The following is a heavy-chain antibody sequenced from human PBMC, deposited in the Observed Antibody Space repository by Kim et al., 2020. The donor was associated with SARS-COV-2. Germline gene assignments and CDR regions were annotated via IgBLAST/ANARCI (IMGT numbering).Heavy chain of an antibody. CDR2: INHSGST. J-gene: IGHJ4*02. V-gene: IGHV4-34*01. Sequence: SETLSLTCAVYGGSFSGYYWSWIRQPPGKGLEWIGEINHSGSTNYNPSLKSRVTISVDTSKNQFSLKLSSVTAADTAVYYCARYSRGSGYVDYWGQGTLV. CDR3: ARYSRGSGYVDY. D-gene: IGHD3-16*01. CDR1: GGSFSGYY.